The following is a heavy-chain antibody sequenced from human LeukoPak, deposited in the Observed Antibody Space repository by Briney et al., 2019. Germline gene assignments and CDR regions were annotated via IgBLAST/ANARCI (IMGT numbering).Heavy chain of an antibody. CDR1: GFTFSSSA. J-gene: IGHJ4*02. Sequence: GGSLRLSCAASGFTFSSSAMSWVRQAPGKGLEWVSAISNNGGYTYYADSVQGRFTISRDNSKSTLCLQMNSLRAEDTAVYYCARYSGTYSSFDYWGQGTLVTVSS. CDR2: ISNNGGYT. CDR3: ARYSGTYSSFDY. V-gene: IGHV3-23*01. D-gene: IGHD1-26*01.